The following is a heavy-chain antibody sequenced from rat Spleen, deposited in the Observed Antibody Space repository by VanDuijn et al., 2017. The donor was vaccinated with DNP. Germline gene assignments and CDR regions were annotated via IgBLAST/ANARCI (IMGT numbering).Heavy chain of an antibody. CDR2: ISYDGSST. V-gene: IGHV5-7*01. CDR3: AKDDF. J-gene: IGHJ1*01. CDR1: GFTFSDYN. Sequence: EVQLVESGGGLVQPGRSLKLSCAASGFTFSDYNMAWVRQAPKKGLEWVATISYDGSSTYYRDSVKGRFTISRDNAENTVYLQMNSLRSEDTATYYCAKDDFWGPGTMVTVSS.